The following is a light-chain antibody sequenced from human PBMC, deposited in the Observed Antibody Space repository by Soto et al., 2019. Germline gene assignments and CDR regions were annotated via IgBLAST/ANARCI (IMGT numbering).Light chain of an antibody. CDR3: SSYTSSSTQYV. CDR2: YVS. V-gene: IGLV2-14*01. Sequence: QSALTQPASVSGSPGQSIAISCTGTSSDVGGYNYVSWYQQHPGKAPKLLIYYVSNRPSGVSNRFSGSKSGNTASLTISGLQTEDEADYYCSSYTSSSTQYVFGTGTKLTVL. CDR1: SSDVGGYNY. J-gene: IGLJ1*01.